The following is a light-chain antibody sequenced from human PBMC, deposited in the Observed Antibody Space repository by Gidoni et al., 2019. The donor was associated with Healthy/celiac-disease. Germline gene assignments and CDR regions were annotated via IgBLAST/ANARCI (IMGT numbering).Light chain of an antibody. J-gene: IGLJ2*01. CDR1: ALPKQD. V-gene: IGLV3-25*03. CDR2: KDS. Sequence: SYELTQPPSLSVSPGQTARITCSGDALPKQDASWYQQKPGQAPVLVIYKDSERPSGITERFSGSSSGTTVTLTIRGVQTEDEADYYCQSADSSGTYVVFGGGTKLTVL. CDR3: QSADSSGTYVV.